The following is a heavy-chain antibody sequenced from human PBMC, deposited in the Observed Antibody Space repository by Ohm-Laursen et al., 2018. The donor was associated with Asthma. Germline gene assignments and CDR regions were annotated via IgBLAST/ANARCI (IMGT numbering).Heavy chain of an antibody. CDR3: AKSNRLYYYDSSGYHAFDI. CDR2: IYYSGST. CDR1: GGSVSSGSYY. J-gene: IGHJ3*02. V-gene: IGHV4-61*01. Sequence: SDTLSLTCTVSGGSVSSGSYYWSWIRQPPGKGLEWIGYIYYSGSTNYNPSLKSRVTISVDTSKNQFSLKLSSVTAADTAVYYCAKSNRLYYYDSSGYHAFDIWGQGTMVTVSS. D-gene: IGHD3-22*01.